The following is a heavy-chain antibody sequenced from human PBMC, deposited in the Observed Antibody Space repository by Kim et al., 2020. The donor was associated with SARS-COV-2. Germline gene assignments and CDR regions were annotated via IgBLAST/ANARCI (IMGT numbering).Heavy chain of an antibody. Sequence: DKYSVDSLRGRFIVSRVNAKNVLYLQMNSVRAADTAMYYCAREDGYKSIDYWGQGTLVTVSS. D-gene: IGHD5-12*01. V-gene: IGHV3-7*01. J-gene: IGHJ4*02. CDR2: DK. CDR3: AREDGYKSIDY.